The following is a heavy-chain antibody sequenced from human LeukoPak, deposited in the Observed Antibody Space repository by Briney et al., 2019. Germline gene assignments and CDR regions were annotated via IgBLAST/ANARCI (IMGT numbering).Heavy chain of an antibody. CDR2: IYYSGST. V-gene: IGHV4-39*07. J-gene: IGHJ4*02. D-gene: IGHD3-22*01. CDR1: GGSISSSSYY. CDR3: ARWYYTGSGYYYDF. Sequence: SETLSLTCTVSGGSISSSSYYWGWIRQPPGKGLEWIGSIYYSGSTYYNPSLKSRVTISVDKSKNQFSLKLSSVTAADTAFYYCARWYYTGSGYYYDFWGQGTLVTVSS.